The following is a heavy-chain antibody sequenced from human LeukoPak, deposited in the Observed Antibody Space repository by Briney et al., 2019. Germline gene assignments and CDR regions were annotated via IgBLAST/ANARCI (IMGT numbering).Heavy chain of an antibody. CDR3: ARDIVVVPAAKEAFDI. D-gene: IGHD2-2*01. Sequence: SGTLSLTCAVSGGSISSSNWWSWIRQPAGKGLEWIGRIYTSGSTNYNPSLKSRVTMSVDTSKNQFSLKLSSVTAADTAVYYCARDIVVVPAAKEAFDIWGQGTMVTVSS. CDR2: IYTSGST. J-gene: IGHJ3*02. V-gene: IGHV4-4*07. CDR1: GGSISSSNW.